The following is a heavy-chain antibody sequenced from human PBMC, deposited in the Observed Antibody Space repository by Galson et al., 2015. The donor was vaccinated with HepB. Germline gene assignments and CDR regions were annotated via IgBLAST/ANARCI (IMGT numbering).Heavy chain of an antibody. Sequence: ETLSLTCTVSGGSISSSSYYWGWIRQLPGKGLEWIGSIYYSGSTYYNPSLKSRVTMSVDTSKNQFSLKLSSVTAADTAVYYCARGEGGLPPADYYGSGRNAFDIWGQGTMVTVSS. CDR1: GGSISSSSYY. J-gene: IGHJ3*02. V-gene: IGHV4-39*07. CDR3: ARGEGGLPPADYYGSGRNAFDI. D-gene: IGHD3-10*01. CDR2: IYYSGST.